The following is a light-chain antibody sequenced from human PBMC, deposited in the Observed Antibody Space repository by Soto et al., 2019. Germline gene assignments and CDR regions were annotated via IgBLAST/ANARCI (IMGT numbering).Light chain of an antibody. V-gene: IGKV3-20*01. CDR3: QQYDNSVYT. J-gene: IGKJ2*01. CDR2: SAS. CDR1: QSLSSSY. Sequence: EIVLTQSPGTLSLSPGERATLSCRTSQSLSSSYLAWYQQKPGQAPRLLIYSASSRATGIPDRFSGSGSGTDLTLTINRLEPEDFAVYYCQQYDNSVYTFGQGTRLEIK.